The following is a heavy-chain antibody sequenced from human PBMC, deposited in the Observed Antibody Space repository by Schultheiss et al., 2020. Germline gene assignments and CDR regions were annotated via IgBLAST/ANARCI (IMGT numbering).Heavy chain of an antibody. J-gene: IGHJ6*02. D-gene: IGHD6-13*01. CDR1: GFTFSNYS. Sequence: GGSLRLSCAASGFTFSNYSMNWVRQAPGMGLEWVSYISTTGTTIKYADSVKGRFTISRDNAKNSLYLQMNGLRAEDTAVYYCARDLPGSKSSSWYPPSGYFYGMDVWGQGTTVTVSS. CDR2: ISTTGTTI. CDR3: ARDLPGSKSSSWYPPSGYFYGMDV. V-gene: IGHV3-48*04.